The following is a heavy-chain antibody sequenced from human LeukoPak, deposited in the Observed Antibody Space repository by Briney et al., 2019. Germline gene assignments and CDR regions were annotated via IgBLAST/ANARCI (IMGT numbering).Heavy chain of an antibody. J-gene: IGHJ4*02. D-gene: IGHD3-22*01. V-gene: IGHV1-2*02. CDR3: ARGWYYYDSSGYHYFDY. CDR2: INPNSGGT. Sequence: ASVKVSCKASGYTFTGYYMHWVRQAPGQGLEWMGWINPNSGGTNYAQKFQGRVTMTRDTSISTAYMELSRLRSDDTAVYYRARGWYYYDSSGYHYFDYWGQGTLVTVSS. CDR1: GYTFTGYY.